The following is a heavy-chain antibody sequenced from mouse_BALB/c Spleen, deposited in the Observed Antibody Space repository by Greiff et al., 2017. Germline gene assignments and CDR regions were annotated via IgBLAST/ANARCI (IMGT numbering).Heavy chain of an antibody. CDR1: GFTFSSYG. Sequence: EVQVMESGGDLVKPGGSLTLSCAASGFTFSSYGMSWVRQTPDKRLEWVATISSGGSYTYYPDSVTGRFTISRDNAKNTLYLQMSSLKSEATAMYYCAQKTARAPFAYWGQGTLVTVSA. D-gene: IGHD3-2*01. V-gene: IGHV5-6*01. J-gene: IGHJ3*01. CDR2: ISSGGSYT. CDR3: AQKTARAPFAY.